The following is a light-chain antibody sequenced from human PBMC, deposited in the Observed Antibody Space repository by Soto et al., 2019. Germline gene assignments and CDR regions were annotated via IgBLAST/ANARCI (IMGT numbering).Light chain of an antibody. CDR1: SSDVGSYHL. V-gene: IGLV2-23*01. CDR3: CSYAHTNTWV. CDR2: EDN. Sequence: QSALTQPASVSGSPGQSIAISCTGTSSDVGSYHLVSWYQQHPGKAPQLLIYEDNKRPSGVSNRFSGSKSDNTASLTISGLQSEDEADYYCCSYAHTNTWVFGGGTKLTVL. J-gene: IGLJ3*02.